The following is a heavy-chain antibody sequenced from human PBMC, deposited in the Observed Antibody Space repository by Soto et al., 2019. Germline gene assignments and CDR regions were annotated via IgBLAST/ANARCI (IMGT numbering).Heavy chain of an antibody. CDR3: ARGLSSGWYSSNWFDP. V-gene: IGHV3-21*01. CDR1: GFTFSSYS. J-gene: IGHJ5*02. Sequence: GGSLRLSCAASGFTFSSYSMNWVRQAPGKGLEWVSSISSSSSYIYYADSVKGRFTISRDNAKNSLYLQMNSLRAEDTAVYYCARGLSSGWYSSNWFDPWGQGTLVTVSS. CDR2: ISSSSSYI. D-gene: IGHD6-19*01.